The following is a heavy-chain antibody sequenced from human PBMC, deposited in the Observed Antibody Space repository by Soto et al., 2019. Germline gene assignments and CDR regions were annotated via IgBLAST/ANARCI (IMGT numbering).Heavy chain of an antibody. D-gene: IGHD3-10*01. CDR2: ISGSGGST. Sequence: EVQLLESGGGLVQPGGSLRLSCAASGFTFSSYAMSWVRQAPGKGLEWVSAISGSGGSTYYADSVKGRFTISRDNSKNTLYLQRNSLRAEDTAVEYCAKGGYDYGSGSYYTSMGTHYWGQGTLVTVSS. CDR1: GFTFSSYA. J-gene: IGHJ4*02. CDR3: AKGGYDYGSGSYYTSMGTHY. V-gene: IGHV3-23*01.